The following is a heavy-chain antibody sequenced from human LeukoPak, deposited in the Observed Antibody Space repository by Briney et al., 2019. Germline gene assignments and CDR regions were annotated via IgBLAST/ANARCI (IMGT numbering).Heavy chain of an antibody. CDR3: ARSDCSSTSCYLGHYYYYYYMDV. CDR1: GYTLTELS. CDR2: FDPEDGET. Sequence: ASVKVSCKVSGYTLTELSMHWVRQAPGKGLEWMGGFDPEDGETIYAQKFQGRVTMTEDTSTDTAYMELRSLRSDDTAVYYCARSDCSSTSCYLGHYYYYYYMDVWGKGTTVTVSS. D-gene: IGHD2-2*01. V-gene: IGHV1-24*01. J-gene: IGHJ6*03.